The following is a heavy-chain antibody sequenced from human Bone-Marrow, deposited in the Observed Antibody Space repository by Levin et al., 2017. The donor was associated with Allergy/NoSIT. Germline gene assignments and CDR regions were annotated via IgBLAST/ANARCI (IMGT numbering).Heavy chain of an antibody. Sequence: KGPEWVSRVQGDGTRASYADSVKGRFTLSRDNAKNTLYLQMDSLRLEDTAIYYCTRSDYFDSWGPGTLVTVSS. CDR2: VQGDGTRA. D-gene: IGHD2-21*01. CDR3: TRSDYFDS. V-gene: IGHV3-74*01. J-gene: IGHJ4*02.